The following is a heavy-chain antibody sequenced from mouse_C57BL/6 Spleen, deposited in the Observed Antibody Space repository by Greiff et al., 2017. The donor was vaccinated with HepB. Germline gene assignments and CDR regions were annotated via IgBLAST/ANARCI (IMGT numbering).Heavy chain of an antibody. Sequence: VHLVESGAELARPGASVKLSCKASGYTFTSYGISWVKQRTGQGLEWIGEIYPRSGNTYYNEKFKGKATLTADKSSSTEYMELRSLTSEDSAVYCCAREGLREGDMDYWGKGTSVTVSS. V-gene: IGHV1-81*01. D-gene: IGHD1-1*01. CDR3: AREGLREGDMDY. CDR2: IYPRSGNT. J-gene: IGHJ4*01. CDR1: GYTFTSYG.